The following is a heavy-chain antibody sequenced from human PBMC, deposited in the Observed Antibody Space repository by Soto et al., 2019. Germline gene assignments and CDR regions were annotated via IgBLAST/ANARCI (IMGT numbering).Heavy chain of an antibody. CDR3: ARDRTVAGDFDY. V-gene: IGHV3-74*01. CDR1: GFTFRSHW. CDR2: INSDGSTT. J-gene: IGHJ4*02. Sequence: PGGSLRLSCAASGFTFRSHWIHWVRQAPGKGLVWVSRINSDGSTTSYADSVKGRFTISRDNAKNTLHLQMNSLRAEDTAVYYCARDRTVAGDFDYWGQGTLVTVSS. D-gene: IGHD6-19*01.